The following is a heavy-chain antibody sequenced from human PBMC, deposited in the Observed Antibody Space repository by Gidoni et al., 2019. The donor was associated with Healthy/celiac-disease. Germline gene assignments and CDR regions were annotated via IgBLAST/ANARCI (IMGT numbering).Heavy chain of an antibody. D-gene: IGHD2-15*01. CDR2: IYYSGST. J-gene: IGHJ4*02. CDR3: ARVSLYCSGGSCYSGQFDY. V-gene: IGHV4-39*01. Sequence: QLQLQESGPGLVKPSETLSLTCTVSGGSISSNSYYWGWIRQPPGKGLEWMGSIYYSGSTYYNPSLKSRLTMSVDTSKNQFSMRLSHVTAADTAVYYCARVSLYCSGGSCYSGQFDYWGQGTLVTVSS. CDR1: GGSISSNSYY.